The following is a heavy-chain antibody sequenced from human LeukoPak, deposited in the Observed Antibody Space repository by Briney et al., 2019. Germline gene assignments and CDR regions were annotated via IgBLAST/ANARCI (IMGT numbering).Heavy chain of an antibody. CDR2: INHSGST. V-gene: IGHV4-34*01. J-gene: IGHJ4*02. D-gene: IGHD4-17*01. CDR1: GGSFSGYY. CDR3: ARNYGDCDFDY. Sequence: SETLSLTCAVYGGSFSGYYWSWIRQPPGKGPEWIGEINHSGSTNYNPSLKSRVTISVDTSKNQFSLKLSSVTAADTAVYYCARNYGDCDFDYWGQGTLVTVSS.